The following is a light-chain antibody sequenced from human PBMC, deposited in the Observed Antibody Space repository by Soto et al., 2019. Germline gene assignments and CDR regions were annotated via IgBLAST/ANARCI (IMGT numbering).Light chain of an antibody. CDR1: SSNIGSNT. CDR3: ATWDDSLNGWV. Sequence: QSVLTQPPSASGTPGQRVTISCSGSSSNIGSNTVNWYQQLPGTAPKLLIYSDNQRPSGVPDRFSGSKSGTSASLAISGLQFEDEADYHCATWDDSLNGWVFGGGTKVTVL. V-gene: IGLV1-44*01. J-gene: IGLJ3*02. CDR2: SDN.